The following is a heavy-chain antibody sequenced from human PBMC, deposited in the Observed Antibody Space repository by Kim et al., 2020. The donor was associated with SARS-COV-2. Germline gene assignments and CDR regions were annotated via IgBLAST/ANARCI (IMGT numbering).Heavy chain of an antibody. Sequence: TYYANSVKGRFTISIDNSKNTLCLQMSNLCAEDTAIYYCAKESMFRVPFDYWGQGTLVTVSS. D-gene: IGHD3-10*01. V-gene: IGHV3-23*05. CDR2: T. J-gene: IGHJ4*02. CDR3: AKESMFRVPFDY.